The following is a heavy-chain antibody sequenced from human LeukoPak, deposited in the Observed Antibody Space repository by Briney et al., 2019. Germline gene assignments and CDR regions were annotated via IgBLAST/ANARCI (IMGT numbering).Heavy chain of an antibody. CDR2: INHSGST. V-gene: IGHV4-34*01. Sequence: PSETLSLTCAVYGGSFSGYYWSWIRQPPGKGLEWIGEINHSGSTNYNPPLKSRVTISVDTSKNQFSLKLSSVTAADTAVYYCARLSVYCSSTSCLSEGWFDPWGQGTLVTVSS. CDR1: GGSFSGYY. CDR3: ARLSVYCSSTSCLSEGWFDP. D-gene: IGHD2-2*01. J-gene: IGHJ5*02.